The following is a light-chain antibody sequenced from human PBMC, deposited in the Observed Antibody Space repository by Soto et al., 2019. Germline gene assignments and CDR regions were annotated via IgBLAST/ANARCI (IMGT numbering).Light chain of an antibody. CDR1: HSIGSG. J-gene: IGKJ2*01. CDR3: QHYTDFPYT. V-gene: IGKV1-5*03. Sequence: DIQMTQSPSTLSASVGDGVTITFRASHSIGSGLAWYQQKPGKAPKLLIYKATNLQTGVPSRCSGSGSGTDFSLTISSLQTVDSATYYCQHYTDFPYTFGKAPNVEI. CDR2: KAT.